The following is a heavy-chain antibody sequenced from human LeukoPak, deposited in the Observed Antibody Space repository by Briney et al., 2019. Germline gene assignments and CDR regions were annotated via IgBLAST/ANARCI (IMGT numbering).Heavy chain of an antibody. CDR1: GLRFSDYY. CDR2: ISSGGDIM. CDR3: ATNLIGAGEYFQQ. J-gene: IGHJ1*01. D-gene: IGHD2/OR15-2a*01. V-gene: IGHV3-11*01. Sequence: PGGSLRLSCAASGLRFSDYYVSWIRQAPGKGLQWVSYISSGGDIMHYADSVKGRFTSSRDNAKNSGYLEMNSLGAEDTAVYYCATNLIGAGEYFQQWGQGTLATVSS.